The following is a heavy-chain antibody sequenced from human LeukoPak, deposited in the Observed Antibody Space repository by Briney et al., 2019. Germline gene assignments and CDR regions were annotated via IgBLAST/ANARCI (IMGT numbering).Heavy chain of an antibody. CDR3: ASGSGTYSPDY. Sequence: ASVKVSCKASGYTFTGQYLHWVRQAPGQGIEWMGWSTPNSGGTNYAQKFQGRVTMTRDTSISTAYMELSGLRSDDTAVYYCASGSGTYSPDYWGQGTLVIVSS. D-gene: IGHD3-10*01. CDR2: STPNSGGT. J-gene: IGHJ4*02. CDR1: GYTFTGQY. V-gene: IGHV1-2*02.